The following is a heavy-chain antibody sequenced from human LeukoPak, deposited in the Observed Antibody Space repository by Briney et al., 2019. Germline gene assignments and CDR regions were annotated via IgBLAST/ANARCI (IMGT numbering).Heavy chain of an antibody. CDR1: GYTFTSYY. J-gene: IGHJ3*02. V-gene: IGHV1-46*01. CDR3: ARAVVGQWLPRVGAFDI. D-gene: IGHD6-19*01. Sequence: ASVKASCKASGYTFTSYYMHWVRQAPGQGLEWMGIINPSGGSTSYAQKFQGRVTMTRDTSTSTVYMELSSLRSEDTAVYYCARAVVGQWLPRVGAFDIWGQGTMVTVSS. CDR2: INPSGGST.